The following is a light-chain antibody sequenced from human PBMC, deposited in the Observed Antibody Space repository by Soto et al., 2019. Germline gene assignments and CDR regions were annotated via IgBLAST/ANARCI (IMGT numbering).Light chain of an antibody. CDR1: QGISSY. J-gene: IGKJ1*01. CDR2: DAS. V-gene: IGKV1-8*01. CDR3: QQYNSYPWT. Sequence: AIPSAQSPSWLPASTGDRVTVACRASQGISSYLAWYQQKPGKAPKLLIYDASSLESGVPSRFSGSGSGTEFTLTITSLQPDDFATYYCQQYNSYPWTFGQGTKVDIK.